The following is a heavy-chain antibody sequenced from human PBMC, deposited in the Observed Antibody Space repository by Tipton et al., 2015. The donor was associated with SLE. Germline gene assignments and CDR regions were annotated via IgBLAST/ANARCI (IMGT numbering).Heavy chain of an antibody. Sequence: SLRLSCAASGFTFSSYSMNWVRQAPGKGLEWVSSISSSNSYIYYADSVKGRFTISRDNAKNSLYLPMNSLRAEDTAVYFCARGFGSSWNPDAFDIWGQGTMVTVSS. CDR2: ISSSNSYI. CDR1: GFTFSSYS. CDR3: ARGFGSSWNPDAFDI. V-gene: IGHV3-21*01. D-gene: IGHD6-13*01. J-gene: IGHJ3*02.